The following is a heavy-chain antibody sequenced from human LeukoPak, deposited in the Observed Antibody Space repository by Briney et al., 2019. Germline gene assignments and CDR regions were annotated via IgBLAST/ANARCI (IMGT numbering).Heavy chain of an antibody. J-gene: IGHJ4*02. Sequence: PGASVKVSCKASGYTFTGYYMHWVRQAPGQGLEWMGWINPNSGGTNYAQKFQGRVTITADKSTSTAYMELSSLTSDDTAVYYCARDGRGYSGYDFRYFDYWGQGTLVTVSS. D-gene: IGHD5-12*01. CDR2: INPNSGGT. V-gene: IGHV1-2*02. CDR3: ARDGRGYSGYDFRYFDY. CDR1: GYTFTGYY.